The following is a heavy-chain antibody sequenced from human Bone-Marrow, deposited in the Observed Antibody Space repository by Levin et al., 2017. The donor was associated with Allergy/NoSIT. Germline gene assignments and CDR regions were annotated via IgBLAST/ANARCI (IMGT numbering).Heavy chain of an antibody. D-gene: IGHD4/OR15-4a*01. J-gene: IGHJ4*02. CDR2: IHANGKT. CDR3: DYGDHYTPPI. Sequence: GESLKISCEVSGFAVSWNYMTWVRQAPGKGLEWVSTIHANGKTYYAGSVKGRFTISRDSSKNTLHLQMNSLRVEDTAVYFCDYGDHYTPPIWGQGTLVTVSA. V-gene: IGHV3-53*01. CDR1: GFAVSWNY.